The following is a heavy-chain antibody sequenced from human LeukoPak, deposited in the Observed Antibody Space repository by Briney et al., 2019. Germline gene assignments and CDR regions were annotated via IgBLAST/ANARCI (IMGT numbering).Heavy chain of an antibody. D-gene: IGHD3-22*01. CDR3: AKGHYYYDSSGYYPYSD. V-gene: IGHV3-30*18. CDR2: ISYDGSNK. CDR1: GFTFSNYG. Sequence: GGSLRLSCAASGFTFSNYGMHWVRQAPGKGLEWVAVISYDGSNKYYADYVKGRFTVSRDNSKNTLYLQMNSLRADDTAVYYCAKGHYYYDSSGYYPYSDWGQGTLVTVSS. J-gene: IGHJ4*02.